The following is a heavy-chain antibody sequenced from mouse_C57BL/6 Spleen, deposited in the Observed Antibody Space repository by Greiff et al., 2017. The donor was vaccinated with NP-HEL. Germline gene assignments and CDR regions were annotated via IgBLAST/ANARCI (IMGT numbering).Heavy chain of an antibody. CDR1: GYTFTDYE. J-gene: IGHJ2*01. D-gene: IGHD2-4*01. CDR3: TSYYDYD. V-gene: IGHV1-15*01. CDR2: IDPETGGT. Sequence: VKLQESGAELVRPGASVTLSCKASGYTFTDYEMHWVKQTPVHGLEWIGAIDPETGGTAYNQKFKGKAILTADTSSSTAYMELRSLTSEDSAVYYCTSYYDYDWGKGTTLTVAT.